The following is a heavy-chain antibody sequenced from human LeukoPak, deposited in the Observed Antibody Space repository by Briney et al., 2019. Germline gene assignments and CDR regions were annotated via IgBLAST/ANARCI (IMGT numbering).Heavy chain of an antibody. V-gene: IGHV4-39*01. D-gene: IGHD2-8*01. J-gene: IGHJ4*02. Sequence: PSETLSLTCTVSGGSISGSTYYWGWIRQPPGKGLEWIGSIYYSGSTYYNPSLKSRVTISVDTSKNQFSLKLSSVTAADTAVYYCARHGTWTSPRVYYFDYWGQGTLVTVSS. CDR2: IYYSGST. CDR3: ARHGTWTSPRVYYFDY. CDR1: GGSISGSTYY.